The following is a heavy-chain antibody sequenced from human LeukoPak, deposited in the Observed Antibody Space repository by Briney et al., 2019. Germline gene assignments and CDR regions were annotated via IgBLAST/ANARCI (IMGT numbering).Heavy chain of an antibody. J-gene: IGHJ5*02. CDR2: IIPILGIA. Sequence: ASVKVSCKASGGTFTSYTISWVRQAPGQGLEWMGRIIPILGIANYAQKFQGRVTITADKSTSTAYMELSSLRSEDTAVYYCASVPDYYDSSGYYEIGSAWGQGTLVTVSS. V-gene: IGHV1-69*02. CDR1: GGTFTSYT. CDR3: ASVPDYYDSSGYYEIGSA. D-gene: IGHD3-22*01.